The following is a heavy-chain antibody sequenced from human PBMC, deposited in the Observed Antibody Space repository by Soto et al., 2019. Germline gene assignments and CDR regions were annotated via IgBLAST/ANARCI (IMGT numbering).Heavy chain of an antibody. CDR1: GFTFSDYY. J-gene: IGHJ4*02. V-gene: IGHV3-11*05. Sequence: TGGSLRLSCAASGFTFSDYYMSWIRQAPGKGLEWVSYISSSSSYTNYADSVKGRFTISRDNAKNSLYLQMNSLRAEDTAVYYCARDEGDQAAAGPVDYWGQGTLVTVSS. D-gene: IGHD6-13*01. CDR2: ISSSSSYT. CDR3: ARDEGDQAAAGPVDY.